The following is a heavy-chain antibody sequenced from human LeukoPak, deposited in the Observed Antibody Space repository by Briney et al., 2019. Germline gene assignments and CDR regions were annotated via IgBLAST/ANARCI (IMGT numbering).Heavy chain of an antibody. CDR2: IYSSGST. CDR1: GGSISSGDYY. J-gene: IGHJ4*02. CDR3: ARSYYYGSGTHDY. V-gene: IGHV4-39*01. D-gene: IGHD3-10*01. Sequence: SETLSLTCTVSGGSISSGDYYWSWIRQPPGKGLEWIGSIYSSGSTYFNPSLKSRVTISVDTSKNQFSLKLSSVTAADTAVYYCARSYYYGSGTHDYWGQGTLVTVSS.